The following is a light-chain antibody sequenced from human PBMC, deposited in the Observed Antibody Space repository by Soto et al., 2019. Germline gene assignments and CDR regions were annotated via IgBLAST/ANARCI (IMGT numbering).Light chain of an antibody. CDR3: SSYTSSSTYVV. CDR2: DVS. Sequence: QSVLTQPASVSGSPGQSITISCTGTSSDVGGYNYVSWYQQHPGKAPKLMIYDVSNRPSGVSNRFSGSMSGNTASLTISGLQAEDEADYYCSSYTSSSTYVVFGGGTKLTVL. V-gene: IGLV2-14*01. CDR1: SSDVGGYNY. J-gene: IGLJ2*01.